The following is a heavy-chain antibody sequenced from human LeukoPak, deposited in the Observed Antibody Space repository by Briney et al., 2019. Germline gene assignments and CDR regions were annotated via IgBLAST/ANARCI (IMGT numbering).Heavy chain of an antibody. CDR2: IVPVFGSA. J-gene: IGHJ5*02. D-gene: IGHD4-11*01. CDR3: ATLLHLQLQSWFDP. V-gene: IGHV1-69*05. CDR1: GGTFSSYS. Sequence: GSSVKVSCKATGGTFSSYSVNWVRQAPGQGLEWIGGIVPVFGSANYAQKFQGRVTITTDENTNIAYMELSSLRSEDTALYYCATLLHLQLQSWFDPWGQGTLVTVS.